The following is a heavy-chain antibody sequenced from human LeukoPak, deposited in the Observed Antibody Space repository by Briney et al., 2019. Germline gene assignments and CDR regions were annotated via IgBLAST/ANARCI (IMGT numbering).Heavy chain of an antibody. D-gene: IGHD3-22*01. CDR1: GFTFSTYW. CDR3: ARDSSGYQ. J-gene: IGHJ4*02. V-gene: IGHV3-7*01. CDR2: IKEDGSEK. Sequence: GGSLRLSCAASGFTFSTYWMRWVRQAPGKGLEWVANIKEDGSEKYYEDSVKGRFTISRDNAKNSLYLEMNSLRVEDTAMYYCARDSSGYQWGQGTLVTVSS.